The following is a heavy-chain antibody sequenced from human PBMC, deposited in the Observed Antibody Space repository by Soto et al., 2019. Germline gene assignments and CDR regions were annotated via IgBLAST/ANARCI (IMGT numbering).Heavy chain of an antibody. CDR1: GGSISSGGYY. Sequence: PSETLSLTCTVSGGSISSGGYYWSWIRQHPGKGLEWIGDIYYSGSTYYNPSLNSRVTISVDTAKTQCSLKLSSVTAADTAVYYCAREGADCSSTSCLLSDWFDPWGHGTLVTVSS. CDR3: AREGADCSSTSCLLSDWFDP. D-gene: IGHD2-2*01. V-gene: IGHV4-31*03. J-gene: IGHJ5*02. CDR2: IYYSGST.